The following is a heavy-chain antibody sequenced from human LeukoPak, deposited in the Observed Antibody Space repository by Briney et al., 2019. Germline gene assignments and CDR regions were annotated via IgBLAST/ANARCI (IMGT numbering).Heavy chain of an antibody. CDR2: ISGSGDRT. Sequence: GGSLRLSCAASGFSFSDYAMSWVRQAPGKGLEWVSSISGSGDRTMYADSVKGRFTISRDNFKNTLYLQMNSLRAEDTALYHCAKDPNGDYIGAFDMWGQGTMVTVSS. CDR3: AKDPNGDYIGAFDM. CDR1: GFSFSDYA. J-gene: IGHJ3*02. V-gene: IGHV3-23*01. D-gene: IGHD4-17*01.